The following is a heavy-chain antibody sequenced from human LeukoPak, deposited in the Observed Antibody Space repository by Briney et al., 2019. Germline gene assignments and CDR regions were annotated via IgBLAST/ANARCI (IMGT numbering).Heavy chain of an antibody. CDR1: GFTFSSYE. D-gene: IGHD6-25*01. CDR2: ISSSGSTI. V-gene: IGHV3-48*03. CDR3: ARVEATNIAAVYYYYMDV. J-gene: IGHJ6*03. Sequence: GGSLRLSCAASGFTFSSYEMNWVRQAPGKGLEWVSYISSSGSTIYYADSVKGRFTISRDNAKNSLYLQMNSLRAEDTALYYCARVEATNIAAVYYYYMDVWGKGTTVTVSS.